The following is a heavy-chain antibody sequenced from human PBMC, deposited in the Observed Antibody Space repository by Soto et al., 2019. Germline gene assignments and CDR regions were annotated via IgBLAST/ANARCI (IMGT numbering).Heavy chain of an antibody. D-gene: IGHD5-18*01. CDR2: IDYSGNT. CDR3: ARDIRGYSPDLDY. Sequence: SSETLSLTCSVSGDSVSSRSYYWTWVRQPPGKGLEWIGYIDYSGNTNYDPSLQSRVTMSLDTSKNQFSLKLTSVTAADTAFYYCARDIRGYSPDLDYWDQGIMVTVSX. V-gene: IGHV4-61*01. J-gene: IGHJ4*02. CDR1: GDSVSSRSYY.